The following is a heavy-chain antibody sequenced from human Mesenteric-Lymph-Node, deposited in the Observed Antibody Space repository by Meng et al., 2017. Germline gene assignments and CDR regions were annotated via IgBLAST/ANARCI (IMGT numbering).Heavy chain of an antibody. CDR3: ARLSRAVPFDY. D-gene: IGHD4-17*01. CDR2: IYHSGST. Sequence: QGSGPGPAKPSWTLSLACAVSGGSISSSHWWSWVRQPPGKGLEWIGDIYHSGSTNYNPSLKSRVTISVDKSKNQFSLKLSSVTAADTAVYYCARLSRAVPFDYWGQGTLVTVSS. J-gene: IGHJ4*02. V-gene: IGHV4-4*02. CDR1: GGSISSSHW.